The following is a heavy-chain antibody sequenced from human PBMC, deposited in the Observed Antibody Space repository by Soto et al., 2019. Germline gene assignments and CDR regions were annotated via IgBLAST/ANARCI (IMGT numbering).Heavy chain of an antibody. Sequence: ASVKVSCKASGYTFTSYGISWVRQAPGQGLEWMGWISAYNGNTNYAQKLQGRVTMTTDTSTSTAYMELRSLRSDDTAVYYCARTDIVVVPAAIQCWFDSWGQGTLGTVSS. CDR2: ISAYNGNT. D-gene: IGHD2-2*02. CDR1: GYTFTSYG. CDR3: ARTDIVVVPAAIQCWFDS. V-gene: IGHV1-18*01. J-gene: IGHJ5*01.